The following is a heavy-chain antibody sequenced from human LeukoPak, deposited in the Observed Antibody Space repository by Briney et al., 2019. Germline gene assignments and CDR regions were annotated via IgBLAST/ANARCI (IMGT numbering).Heavy chain of an antibody. CDR3: VRGVGVSRFNYLDS. J-gene: IGHJ4*02. CDR1: GSTFSSFG. Sequence: GGSLRLSCAASGSTFSSFGMHWVRQAPGKGLEWVAVIWYDASNKYYADSVKGRFTISRDNSKNTLYLQMNSLRDDDTAVYYCVRGVGVSRFNYLDSWGQGTLVIVST. V-gene: IGHV3-33*01. CDR2: IWYDASNK. D-gene: IGHD6-13*01.